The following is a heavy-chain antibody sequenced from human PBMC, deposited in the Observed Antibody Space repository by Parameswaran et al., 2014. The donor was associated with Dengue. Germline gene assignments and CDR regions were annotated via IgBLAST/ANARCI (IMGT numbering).Heavy chain of an antibody. CDR3: AREGQYCSSTSCSTRFDY. Sequence: WVLQAPGQGLEWMGGIIPIFGTANYAQKFQGRVTITADESTSTAYMELSSLRSEDTAVYYCAREGQYCSSTSCSTRFDYWGQGTLVTVS. V-gene: IGHV1-69*01. CDR2: IIPIFGTA. D-gene: IGHD2-2*02. J-gene: IGHJ4*02.